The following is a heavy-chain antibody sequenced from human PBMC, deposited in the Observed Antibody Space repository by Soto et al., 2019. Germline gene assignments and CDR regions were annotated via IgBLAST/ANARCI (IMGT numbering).Heavy chain of an antibody. CDR1: GFTFSEYS. Sequence: GGSLRLSCSASGFTFSEYSMHWVRQAPGKGLQYVSTISSDGDITYYADSVKGRFTISRDNSENTLYLQMNSLRPEDTAVYYCVKVSTFYDILTGYYSTNFFDPWGQGTLVTVSS. D-gene: IGHD3-9*01. V-gene: IGHV3-64D*06. CDR2: ISSDGDIT. J-gene: IGHJ5*02. CDR3: VKVSTFYDILTGYYSTNFFDP.